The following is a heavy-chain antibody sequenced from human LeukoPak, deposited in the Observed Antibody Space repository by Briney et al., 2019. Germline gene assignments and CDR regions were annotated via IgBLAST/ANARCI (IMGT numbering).Heavy chain of an antibody. CDR2: TNSDGSNT. D-gene: IGHD3-10*01. V-gene: IGHV3-74*01. CDR1: GFRFSGYW. Sequence: GGSLRLSCAASGFRFSGYWMHWVRQVPGKGLVWVSRTNSDGSNTNYADSVKGRFTISRDNARTTLYLQMNSLRAEDTAVYYCVRWGLGKGEAFDIWGQGTMVTVSS. J-gene: IGHJ3*02. CDR3: VRWGLGKGEAFDI.